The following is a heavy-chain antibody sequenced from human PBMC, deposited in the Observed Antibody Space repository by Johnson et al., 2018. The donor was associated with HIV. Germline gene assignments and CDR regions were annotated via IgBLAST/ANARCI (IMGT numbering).Heavy chain of an antibody. Sequence: VQLVESGGGVVQPGRSLRLSCAASGFTFSSYAMHWVRQAPGKGPEWVSTISPSSVRTYHADSVKGRFTIFRDNSKNTLYLQMKSLRAEDTAVYYCARESIRGDKAFDIWGQGTMVTVSS. CDR3: ARESIRGDKAFDI. J-gene: IGHJ3*02. V-gene: IGHV3-23*04. D-gene: IGHD2-21*02. CDR2: ISPSSVRT. CDR1: GFTFSSYA.